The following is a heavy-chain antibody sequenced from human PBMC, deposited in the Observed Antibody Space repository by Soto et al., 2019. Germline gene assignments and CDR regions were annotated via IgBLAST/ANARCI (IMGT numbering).Heavy chain of an antibody. Sequence: QLQLQESGPGLVKPSDTLSLTCTVSGGSISSSGYYWGWIRQPPGKGLEWIGNIYYSGSTNYNPSLKSRVTISVDTSKNQFSLKVSSVTAADTAVYYCARRSYYGSGSIFDYWGQGTLVTVSS. J-gene: IGHJ4*02. CDR2: IYYSGST. CDR1: GGSISSSGYY. CDR3: ARRSYYGSGSIFDY. V-gene: IGHV4-39*01. D-gene: IGHD3-10*01.